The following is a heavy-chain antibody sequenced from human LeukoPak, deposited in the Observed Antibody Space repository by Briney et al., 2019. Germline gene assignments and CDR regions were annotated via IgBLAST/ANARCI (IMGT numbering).Heavy chain of an antibody. D-gene: IGHD2-21*02. CDR1: GFTIRNHW. Sequence: GGSLRLSCAASGFTIRNHWMHWVRQAPGKGLVWVSRVDGDGSGASYADFVRGRFTISRDNAKDTLYLQMNSLRAEDTAVYYCVSLVVTADLAFDIWGQGTMVTVSS. CDR2: VDGDGSGA. CDR3: VSLVVTADLAFDI. J-gene: IGHJ3*02. V-gene: IGHV3-74*01.